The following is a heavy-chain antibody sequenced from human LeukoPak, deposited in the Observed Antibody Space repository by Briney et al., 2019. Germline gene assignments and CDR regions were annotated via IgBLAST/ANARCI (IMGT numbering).Heavy chain of an antibody. Sequence: GGSLRLSCAASGFTFSSYGMSWVRQAPGKGLEGVSGISGSGGSTYYADSVKGRFTISRDNSKNTLDLQMNSLRVEDTAVYYCVKRQPVAGGGFYFDYWGQGTLVTVSS. CDR3: VKRQPVAGGGFYFDY. V-gene: IGHV3-23*01. D-gene: IGHD3-16*01. J-gene: IGHJ4*02. CDR1: GFTFSSYG. CDR2: ISGSGGST.